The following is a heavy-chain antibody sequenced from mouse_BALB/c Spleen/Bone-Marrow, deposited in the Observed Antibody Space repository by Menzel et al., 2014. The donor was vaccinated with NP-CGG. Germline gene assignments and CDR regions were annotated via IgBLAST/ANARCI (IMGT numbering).Heavy chain of an antibody. CDR1: GYTFTTYT. D-gene: IGHD1-1*01. CDR2: INPRSGYT. J-gene: IGHJ2*01. V-gene: IGHV1-4*02. Sequence: VKLMESAAELARPGASVKMSCKTSGYTFTTYTVHWIKQRPGQGLEWIGYINPRSGYTDYNQNLKDKTTLTADRSSSTAYMQLSSLTSEDSAVYYCAREDTITAYFDYWGQGTTLTVSS. CDR3: AREDTITAYFDY.